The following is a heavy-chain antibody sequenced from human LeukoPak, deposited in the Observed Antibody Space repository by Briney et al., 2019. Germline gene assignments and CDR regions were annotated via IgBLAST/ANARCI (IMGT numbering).Heavy chain of an antibody. D-gene: IGHD3-22*01. CDR3: ARDQDSSGWDMNFGL. V-gene: IGHV3-7*01. J-gene: IGHJ2*01. CDR1: GFNFRTYW. CDR2: IKEDGSEK. Sequence: GGSLRLSCVASGFNFRTYWMTWVRQAPGKGLEWVASIKEDGSEKYYVDSVKGRFTISRDNAKKSLDVQMTSLRVEDTAVYYCARDQDSSGWDMNFGLWGRGSRVTVSS.